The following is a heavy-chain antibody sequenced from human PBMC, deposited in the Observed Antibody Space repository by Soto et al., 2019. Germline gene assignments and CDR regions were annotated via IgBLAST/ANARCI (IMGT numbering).Heavy chain of an antibody. V-gene: IGHV4-34*01. CDR2: INHSGST. Sequence: PSETLSLTCAVYGGSVSGYYWSWIRQPPGKGLEWIGEINHSGSTNYNPSLKSRVTISVDTSKNQFSLKLSSVTAADTAVYYCGSNQYSSGLYCFDYWGQGTLVTVSS. CDR3: GSNQYSSGLYCFDY. J-gene: IGHJ4*02. CDR1: GGSVSGYY. D-gene: IGHD6-19*01.